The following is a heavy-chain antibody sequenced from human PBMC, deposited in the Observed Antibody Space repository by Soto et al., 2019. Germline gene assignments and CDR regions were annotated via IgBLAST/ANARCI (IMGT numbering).Heavy chain of an antibody. V-gene: IGHV3-30*19. J-gene: IGHJ4*02. CDR2: IWYDGSNK. D-gene: IGHD6-13*01. CDR1: GFTFSSYG. Sequence: GGSLRLSCAASGFTFSSYGMHWVRQAPGKGLEWVAVIWYDGSNKYYADSVKGRFTISRDNSKNTLYLQMNSLRAEDTAVYYCARALGIAAAGLDYWGQGTLVTVSS. CDR3: ARALGIAAAGLDY.